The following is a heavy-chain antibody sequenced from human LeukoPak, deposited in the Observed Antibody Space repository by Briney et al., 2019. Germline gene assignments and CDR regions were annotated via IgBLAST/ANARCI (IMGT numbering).Heavy chain of an antibody. CDR1: GGTFSSYA. D-gene: IGHD3-22*01. CDR3: ARDPLNYYDSSGYFDY. J-gene: IGHJ4*02. Sequence: SVKVSCKASGGTFSSYAISWVRQAPGQGREWMGGIIPIFGTANYAQKFQGRVTITADESTSTAYMELSSLRSEDTAVYYCARDPLNYYDSSGYFDYWGQGTLVTVSS. V-gene: IGHV1-69*13. CDR2: IIPIFGTA.